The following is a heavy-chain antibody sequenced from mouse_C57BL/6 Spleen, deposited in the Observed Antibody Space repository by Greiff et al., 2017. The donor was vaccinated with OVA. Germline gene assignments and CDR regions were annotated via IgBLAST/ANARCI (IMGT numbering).Heavy chain of an antibody. CDR3: ARDYGSRDWFAY. D-gene: IGHD1-1*01. CDR2: IYPGDGDT. Sequence: VQLQESGPELVKPGASVKISCKASGYAFSSSWMNWVKQRPGKGLEWIGRIYPGDGDTNYNGKFKGKATLTADKSSSTAYMQLSSLTSEDSAVYFCARDYGSRDWFAYWGQGTLVTVSA. CDR1: GYAFSSSW. V-gene: IGHV1-82*01. J-gene: IGHJ3*01.